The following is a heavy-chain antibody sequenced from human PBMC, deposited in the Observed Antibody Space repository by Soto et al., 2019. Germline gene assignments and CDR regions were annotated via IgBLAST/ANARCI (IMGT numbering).Heavy chain of an antibody. J-gene: IGHJ4*02. CDR1: GFAFSSYG. CDR3: AKGGDHPGDYFDY. CDR2: ISYDGRNK. V-gene: IGHV3-30*18. D-gene: IGHD4-17*01. Sequence: QVQVVESGGGVVQPGRSLRLSCAASGFAFSSYGIHWVRQAPGRGLGWVAVISYDGRNKDYADSVKGRFTISRDNSKNTLYLQMNSLRAEDTAVYYCAKGGDHPGDYFDYWGQGTLVTVSS.